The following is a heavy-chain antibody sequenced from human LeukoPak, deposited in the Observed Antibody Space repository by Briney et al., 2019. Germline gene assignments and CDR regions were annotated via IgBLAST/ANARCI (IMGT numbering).Heavy chain of an antibody. D-gene: IGHD2-2*01. Sequence: ASVKVSCKASGGTFSSYAISWVRRAPGQGLEWMGGIIPIFGTANYAQKFQGRVTITADKSTSTAYMELSSLRSEDTAVYYCATNIVVPAAPPAFDIWGQGTMVTVSS. CDR2: IIPIFGTA. CDR3: ATNIVVPAAPPAFDI. J-gene: IGHJ3*02. CDR1: GGTFSSYA. V-gene: IGHV1-69*06.